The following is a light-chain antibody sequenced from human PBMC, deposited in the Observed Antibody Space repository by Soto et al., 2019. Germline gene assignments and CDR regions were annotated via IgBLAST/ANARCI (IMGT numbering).Light chain of an antibody. V-gene: IGKV1-5*01. CDR1: QSISSG. J-gene: IGKJ2*01. CDR3: QQYNSYLYT. Sequence: DIRMTQSPSTLSASVGDRVSITCRASQSISSGLAWHQQKPGKAPRLLIYDASTLESGVPSRFSGSGSGTEFTLTISSLQPDDVATYYCQQYNSYLYTFGQGTKVDIK. CDR2: DAS.